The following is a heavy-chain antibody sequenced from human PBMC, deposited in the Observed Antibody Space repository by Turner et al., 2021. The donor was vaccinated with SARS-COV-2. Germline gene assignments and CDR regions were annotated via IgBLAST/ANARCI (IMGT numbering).Heavy chain of an antibody. CDR2: IWYDGSNK. D-gene: IGHD3-22*01. CDR3: AREAYYYDSSAYDY. Sequence: QVQLVESGGGVVQPGRSLRLSYAASGFTFSSYGMHWVRQAPGKGLEWVAVIWYDGSNKYYADSVKGRFTISRDNSKNTLYLQMNSLRAEDTAVYYCAREAYYYDSSAYDYWGQGTLVTVSS. CDR1: GFTFSSYG. J-gene: IGHJ4*02. V-gene: IGHV3-33*01.